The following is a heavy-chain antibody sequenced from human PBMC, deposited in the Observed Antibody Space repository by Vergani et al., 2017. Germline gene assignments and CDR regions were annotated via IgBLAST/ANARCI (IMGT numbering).Heavy chain of an antibody. Sequence: QVQLVQSGAEVKKPGASVKVSCKASGYTFTSYGISWVRQAPGQGLEWMGWISAYNGNTNYAHKLQGRVTMTTDTSTSTAYMELRSLRSDDTAVYYCARDLGDIVATTGGADYFDYWGQGTLVTVSS. D-gene: IGHD5-12*01. V-gene: IGHV1-18*01. J-gene: IGHJ4*02. CDR3: ARDLGDIVATTGGADYFDY. CDR2: ISAYNGNT. CDR1: GYTFTSYG.